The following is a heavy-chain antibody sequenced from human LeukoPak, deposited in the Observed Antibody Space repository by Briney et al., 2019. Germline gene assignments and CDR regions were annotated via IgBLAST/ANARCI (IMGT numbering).Heavy chain of an antibody. D-gene: IGHD6-19*01. Sequence: GGSLRLSCAASGFTFSSYSMNWVRQAPGKGLEWVSSISSSSGYIYYADSVKGRFTISRDNDKNSLYLQMNSLRAEDTAVYYCARDHVAGPTFDDYWGQGTLVTVSS. J-gene: IGHJ4*02. V-gene: IGHV3-21*01. CDR3: ARDHVAGPTFDDY. CDR1: GFTFSSYS. CDR2: ISSSSGYI.